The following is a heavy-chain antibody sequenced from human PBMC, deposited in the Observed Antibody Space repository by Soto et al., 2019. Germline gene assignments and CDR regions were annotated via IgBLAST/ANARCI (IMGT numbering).Heavy chain of an antibody. CDR3: ARERVGATAYYYYGMDV. D-gene: IGHD1-26*01. CDR2: IYSGGST. V-gene: IGHV3-53*01. CDR1: GFTVSSNY. J-gene: IGHJ6*02. Sequence: GGSLSLSCAASGFTVSSNYMSWVRQAPGKGLEWVSVIYSGGSTYYADSVKGRFTISRDNSKNTLYLQMNSLRAEDTAVYYCARERVGATAYYYYGMDVWGQGTTVTVSS.